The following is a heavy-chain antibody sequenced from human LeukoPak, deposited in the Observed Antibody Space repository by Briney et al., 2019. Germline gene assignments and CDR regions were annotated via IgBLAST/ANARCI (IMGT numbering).Heavy chain of an antibody. V-gene: IGHV3-9*01. CDR2: ISWNSGTI. CDR1: GFTFDDYA. J-gene: IGHJ4*02. D-gene: IGHD6-19*01. CDR3: AAYSSGWYPY. Sequence: PGGSLRLSCAASGFTFDDYAMHWVRQAPGKGLEWVSRISWNSGTIGYADSVKGRFTISRDNAKNSLYLQMNSLRAEDTALYYCAAYSSGWYPYWGQGTLVTVSS.